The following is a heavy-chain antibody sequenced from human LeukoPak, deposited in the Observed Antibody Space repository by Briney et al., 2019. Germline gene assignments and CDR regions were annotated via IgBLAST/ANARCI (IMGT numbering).Heavy chain of an antibody. D-gene: IGHD3-9*01. CDR3: ASGSLGRGFDPAAFDI. Sequence: GESLKISCKCSGYSFTSYWIGWVRQIPGKGLEWMGIIYPGDSDTRYSPSFQGQVTISADNSISTAYLQWSSLKASDTAMYYCASGSLGRGFDPAAFDIWGQGTMVTVPS. CDR2: IYPGDSDT. V-gene: IGHV5-51*01. CDR1: GYSFTSYW. J-gene: IGHJ3*02.